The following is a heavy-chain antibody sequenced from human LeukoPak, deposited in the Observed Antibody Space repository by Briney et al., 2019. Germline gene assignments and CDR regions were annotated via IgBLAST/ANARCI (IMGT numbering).Heavy chain of an antibody. CDR3: ATEGLIAVAGTVAFDI. V-gene: IGHV1-69-2*01. J-gene: IGHJ3*02. Sequence: ASVKISCKVSGYTFTDYYMHWVQQAPGKGLEWMGLVDPEDGETIYAEKFQGRVTITADTSIDTAYMELSSLRSEDTAVYYCATEGLIAVAGTVAFDIWGQGTMVTVSS. CDR2: VDPEDGET. CDR1: GYTFTDYY. D-gene: IGHD6-19*01.